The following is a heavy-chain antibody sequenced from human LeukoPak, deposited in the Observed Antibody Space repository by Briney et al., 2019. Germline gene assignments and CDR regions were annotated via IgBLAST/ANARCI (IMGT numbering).Heavy chain of an antibody. CDR2: IKNDGTTT. CDR3: AREGYYGSGSPPSLYFDY. D-gene: IGHD3-10*01. CDR1: GFSFRNYW. V-gene: IGHV3-74*01. J-gene: IGHJ4*02. Sequence: GGSLRLSCAASGFSFRNYWMHWVRQPPGKGLVWVSRIKNDGTTTKYADSVKGRFTISRDNSRSTLYLQMNSLRPEDTAIYYCAREGYYGSGSPPSLYFDYWGQGTLVTVSS.